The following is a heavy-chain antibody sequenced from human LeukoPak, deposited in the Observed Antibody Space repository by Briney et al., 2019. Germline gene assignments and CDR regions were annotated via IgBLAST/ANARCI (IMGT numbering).Heavy chain of an antibody. J-gene: IGHJ4*02. Sequence: ASVKVSCKASVYSLTDYHIHWLRQAPGQGLEWMGDINPGNGATKHAQKFQGRVTMTRDTSISTLYMDLSGLTPDDTAVYYCARDPQYTFGYPSYDYWGQGTLVTVSS. CDR3: ARDPQYTFGYPSYDY. D-gene: IGHD2-2*03. CDR1: VYSLTDYH. CDR2: INPGNGAT. V-gene: IGHV1-2*02.